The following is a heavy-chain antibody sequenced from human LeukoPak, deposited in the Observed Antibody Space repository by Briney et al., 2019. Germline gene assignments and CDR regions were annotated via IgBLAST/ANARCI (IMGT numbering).Heavy chain of an antibody. CDR1: GFTFSSYG. D-gene: IGHD5-18*01. J-gene: IGHJ6*02. V-gene: IGHV3-33*08. CDR3: ARETTAMAYYYYYGMDV. Sequence: GGSLRLSCAASGFTFSSYGMHWVRQAPGKGLEWVAVIWYDGSNKYYADSVKGRFTISRDNSKNTLYLQMNSLRAEDTAVYYCARETTAMAYYYYYGMDVWGQGTTVTVSS. CDR2: IWYDGSNK.